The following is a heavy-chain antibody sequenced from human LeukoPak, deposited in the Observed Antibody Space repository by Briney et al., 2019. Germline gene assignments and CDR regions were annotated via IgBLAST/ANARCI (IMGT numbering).Heavy chain of an antibody. CDR2: ISGSGGST. V-gene: IGHV3-23*01. J-gene: IGHJ6*02. D-gene: IGHD4-17*01. CDR3: AKVPTVYYYYGMDV. Sequence: GGSLRLSCAASGFTFSSYAMSWVRQAPGKGLEWVSAISGSGGSTYFADSVKGRFTISRDNSKNTLYLQMNSLRAEDTAVYYCAKVPTVYYYYGMDVWGQGTTVTVSS. CDR1: GFTFSSYA.